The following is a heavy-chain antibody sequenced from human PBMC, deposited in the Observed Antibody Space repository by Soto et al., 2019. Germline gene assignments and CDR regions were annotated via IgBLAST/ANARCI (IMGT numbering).Heavy chain of an antibody. J-gene: IGHJ3*02. CDR2: IDPSDSYT. D-gene: IGHD3-16*01. CDR3: TRGGGGRLIDAFDI. Sequence: LGESLKISCKGSEYSFTSYWISWVRQMPGKGLEWMGRIDPSDSYTNYRPSFQGHVTISADKSISTAYLQWSSLKASDSAMYYCTRGGGGRLIDAFDIWGQGTMVTVSS. V-gene: IGHV5-10-1*01. CDR1: EYSFTSYW.